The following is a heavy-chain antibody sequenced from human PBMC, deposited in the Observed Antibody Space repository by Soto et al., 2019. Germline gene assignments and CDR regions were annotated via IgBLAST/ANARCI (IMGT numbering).Heavy chain of an antibody. D-gene: IGHD2-2*01. CDR3: ARVLVPAAMLDY. CDR1: GGSISSGGYY. CDR2: IYYSGST. Sequence: QVQLQESGPGLVKPSQTLSLTCTVSGGSISSGGYYWSWIRQHPGKGLEWIGYIYYSGSTYYNPSLKTRVTISVDTAKNQFSLKLSSVTAADTAVYYCARVLVPAAMLDYWGQGTLVTVSS. J-gene: IGHJ4*02. V-gene: IGHV4-31*03.